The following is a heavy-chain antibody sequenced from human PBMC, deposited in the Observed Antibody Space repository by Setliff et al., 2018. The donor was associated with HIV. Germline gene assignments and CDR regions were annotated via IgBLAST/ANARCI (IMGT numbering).Heavy chain of an antibody. D-gene: IGHD5-12*01. V-gene: IGHV4-31*01. J-gene: IGHJ4*02. Sequence: KPSETLSLTCTVSGDSISSAGYYWNWIRQRPETGLEWIGYIYYSGRTFYNPSLKSQITISVDTSKNQFSLKLNSVTAADTAVYYCARGGYGYTSDYFDYWGQGILVTVSS. CDR2: IYYSGRT. CDR3: ARGGYGYTSDYFDY. CDR1: GDSISSAGYY.